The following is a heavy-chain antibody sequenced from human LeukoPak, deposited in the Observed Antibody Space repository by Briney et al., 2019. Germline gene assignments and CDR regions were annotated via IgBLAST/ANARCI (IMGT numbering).Heavy chain of an antibody. CDR2: INHSGST. J-gene: IGHJ3*02. V-gene: IGHV4-34*01. CDR3: ARLSWDAFDI. Sequence: SETLSLTCAVYGGSFSGDFWSWIRQSPGKGLEWIGEINHSGSTNYNPSLKSRVTISVDTSKNQFSLKLSSVTAADTAVYYCARLSWDAFDIRGQGTMVTVSS. CDR1: GGSFSGDF. D-gene: IGHD3-16*02.